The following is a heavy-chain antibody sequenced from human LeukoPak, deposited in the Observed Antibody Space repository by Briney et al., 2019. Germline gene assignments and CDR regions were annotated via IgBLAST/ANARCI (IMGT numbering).Heavy chain of an antibody. V-gene: IGHV4-39*07. D-gene: IGHD3-22*01. Sequence: SETLSLTCTVSGDSISSSIYYWGWIRQPPGKGLERIGRVHYSGNTYYNPSLKSRVTISVDTSKNQFSLKLSSVTAADTAVYYCARGPSYYYDSSGYYWVRWFDPWGQGTLVTVSS. CDR3: ARGPSYYYDSSGYYWVRWFDP. J-gene: IGHJ5*02. CDR1: GDSISSSIYY. CDR2: VHYSGNT.